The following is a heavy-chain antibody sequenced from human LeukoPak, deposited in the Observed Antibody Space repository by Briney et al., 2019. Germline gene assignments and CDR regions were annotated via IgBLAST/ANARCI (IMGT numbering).Heavy chain of an antibody. CDR3: AINGGGNSGYGNFDY. CDR2: INWNSDSI. D-gene: IGHD5-12*01. CDR1: GFTFDEYV. Sequence: GGSLRLSCAASGFTFDEYVMHWVRQVPGKGLEWVSGINWNSDSIVYADSVKGRFTTSRDNAKNSLYLQMNSLRAEDTAFYYCAINGGGNSGYGNFDYWGQGTLVTVSS. J-gene: IGHJ4*02. V-gene: IGHV3-9*01.